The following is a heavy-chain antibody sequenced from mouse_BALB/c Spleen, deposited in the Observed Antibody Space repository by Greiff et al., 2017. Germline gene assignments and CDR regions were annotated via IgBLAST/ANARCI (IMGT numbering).Heavy chain of an antibody. V-gene: IGHV5-6-4*01. CDR2: ISSGGSYT. D-gene: IGHD1-3*01. CDR1: GFTFSSYT. J-gene: IGHJ2*01. Sequence: EVKLVESGGGLVKPGGSLKLSCAASGFTFSSYTMSWVRQTPEKRLEWVATISSGGSYTYYPDSVKGRFTISRDNAKNTLYLQMSSLKSEDTAMYYCTRDRSGGYWGQGTTLTVSS. CDR3: TRDRSGGY.